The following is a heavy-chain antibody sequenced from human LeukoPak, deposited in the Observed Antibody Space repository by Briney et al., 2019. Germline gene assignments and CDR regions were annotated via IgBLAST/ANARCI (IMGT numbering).Heavy chain of an antibody. CDR3: ARDQNLISWSLDYLDD. CDR2: IWQEGSEK. D-gene: IGHD3-10*01. Sequence: GGSLRLSCVASGFTFSSHWMSWVRQAPGKGLEWVGNIWQEGSEKYYVDSVKGRFTISRDNNRNSLFLHMNSLRAEDTAVYFYARDQNLISWSLDYLDDGVQATLVTVSS. CDR1: GFTFSSHW. J-gene: IGHJ4*02. V-gene: IGHV3-7*01.